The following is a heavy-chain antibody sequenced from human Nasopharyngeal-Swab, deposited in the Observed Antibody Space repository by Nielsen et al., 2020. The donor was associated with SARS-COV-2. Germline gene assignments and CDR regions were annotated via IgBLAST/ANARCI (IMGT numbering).Heavy chain of an antibody. V-gene: IGHV4-4*02. J-gene: IGHJ5*02. Sequence: VRQMPGKGLEWIGEIYHSGSTNYNPSLKSRVTISVDTSKNQFSLKLSSVTAADTAVYYCASSPFRITIFGVVIGNWFDPWGQGTLVTVSS. D-gene: IGHD3-3*01. CDR2: IYHSGST. CDR3: ASSPFRITIFGVVIGNWFDP.